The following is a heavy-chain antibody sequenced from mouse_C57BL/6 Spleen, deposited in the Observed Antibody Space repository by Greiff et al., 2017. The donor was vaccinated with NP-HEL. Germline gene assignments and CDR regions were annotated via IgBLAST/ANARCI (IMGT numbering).Heavy chain of an antibody. CDR2: IDPSDSET. D-gene: IGHD2-4*01. V-gene: IGHV1-52*01. CDR3: ARSRGYDYAYFDY. Sequence: QVQLKQPGAELVRPGSSVKLSCKASGYTFTSYWMHWVKQRPIQGLEWIGNIDPSDSETHYNQKFKDKATLTVDKSSSTAYMQLSSLTSEDSAVYYCARSRGYDYAYFDYWGQGTTLTVSS. CDR1: GYTFTSYW. J-gene: IGHJ2*01.